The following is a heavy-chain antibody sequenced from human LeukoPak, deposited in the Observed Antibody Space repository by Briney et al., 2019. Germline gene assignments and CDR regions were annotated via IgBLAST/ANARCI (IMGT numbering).Heavy chain of an antibody. CDR2: INPNSGGT. D-gene: IGHD6-6*01. J-gene: IGHJ6*02. V-gene: IGHV1-2*02. CDR3: ARDRLYSSSADYYYYYGMDV. Sequence: ASVTVSCKASGYTFTGYYMHWVRQAPGQGLEWVGWINPNSGGTNYAQKFQGRVTMTRDTSISTAYMELSRLRSDDTAVYYCARDRLYSSSADYYYYYGMDVWGQGTTVTVSS. CDR1: GYTFTGYY.